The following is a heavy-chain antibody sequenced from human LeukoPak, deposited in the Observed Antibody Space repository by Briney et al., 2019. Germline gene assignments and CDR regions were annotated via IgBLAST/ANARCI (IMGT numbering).Heavy chain of an antibody. V-gene: IGHV4-39*01. D-gene: IGHD6-19*01. Sequence: PSETLSLACTVSGGSISSSTYYWGWIRQPPGKGLEWIGSYTGSTDYNPSLKSRVAISVYASKSQISLRLSSVTAADTAVYYCARHGPTRKQWLVGYYFDYWGQGTLVTVSS. J-gene: IGHJ4*02. CDR2: YTGST. CDR1: GGSISSSTYY. CDR3: ARHGPTRKQWLVGYYFDY.